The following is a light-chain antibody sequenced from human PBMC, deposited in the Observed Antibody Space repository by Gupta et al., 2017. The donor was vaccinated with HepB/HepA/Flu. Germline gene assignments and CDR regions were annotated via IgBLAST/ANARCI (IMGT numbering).Light chain of an antibody. Sequence: IVLTQSPATLSVSPGEGATLSCRASQSVGTYLAWYQQKPGQAPRLLIYDASKRATGIPARFSGRGSGTDFTLTISSLEPEDSAVYYCQQRSNPITFGQGTRLEMK. J-gene: IGKJ5*01. CDR2: DAS. V-gene: IGKV3-11*01. CDR3: QQRSNPIT. CDR1: QSVGTY.